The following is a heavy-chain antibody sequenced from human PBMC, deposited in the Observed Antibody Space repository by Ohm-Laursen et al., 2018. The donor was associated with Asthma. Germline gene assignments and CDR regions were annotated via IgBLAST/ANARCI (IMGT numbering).Heavy chain of an antibody. V-gene: IGHV3-30*03. CDR2: ISFDGSNK. CDR3: ARDEEMATIYYYYGMDV. J-gene: IGHJ6*02. CDR1: GYTFSRYS. Sequence: SLRLSCTASGYTFSRYSIHWVRQAPGKGLEWVAVISFDGSNKYYADSVKGRFTISRDNSKNTLYLQMNSLRAEDTAVYYCARDEEMATIYYYYGMDVWGQGTTVTVSS. D-gene: IGHD5-24*01.